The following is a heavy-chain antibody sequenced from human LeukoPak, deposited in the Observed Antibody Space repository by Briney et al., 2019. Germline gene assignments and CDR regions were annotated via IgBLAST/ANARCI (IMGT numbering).Heavy chain of an antibody. Sequence: GGSLRLSCAASGFTVSSNYMSWVRQAPGKGLEWVSVIYSGGSTYYADSVKGRLTITRDNSKNTLYLQMNSLRAEDTAVYYCARAGGYSYGSDFDYWGQGTLVTVSS. J-gene: IGHJ4*02. CDR1: GFTVSSNY. CDR3: ARAGGYSYGSDFDY. V-gene: IGHV3-66*01. CDR2: IYSGGST. D-gene: IGHD5-18*01.